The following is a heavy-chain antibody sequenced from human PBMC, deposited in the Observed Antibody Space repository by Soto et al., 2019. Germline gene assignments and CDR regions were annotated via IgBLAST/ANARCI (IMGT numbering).Heavy chain of an antibody. Sequence: SETLSLTCTVSGGSISSYYWSWIRQPPGKGLEWIGYIYYSGSTYYNPSLKSRVTISVDTSKNQFSLKLSSVTAADTAVYYCARHRNYYDSSGYCDYWGQGTLVTVSS. CDR1: GGSISSYY. D-gene: IGHD3-22*01. CDR2: IYYSGST. V-gene: IGHV4-59*08. J-gene: IGHJ4*02. CDR3: ARHRNYYDSSGYCDY.